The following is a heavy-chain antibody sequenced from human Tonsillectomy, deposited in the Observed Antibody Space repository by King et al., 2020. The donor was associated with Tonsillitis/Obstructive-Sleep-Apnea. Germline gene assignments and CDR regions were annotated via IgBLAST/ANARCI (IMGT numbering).Heavy chain of an antibody. CDR3: TKRFGEVGATPAFDI. Sequence: VQLVESGGGLVKPGGSLRLSCAASGFTFSNAWMSWVRQAPGKGLEWVGRIKRKTDGGTTNYAAPVKGRFTISRDDSKNTLYLQMNSLKTEETAVYYCTKRFGEVGATPAFDIWGQGTMVTVSS. CDR1: GFTFSNAW. V-gene: IGHV3-15*01. CDR2: IKRKTDGGTT. D-gene: IGHD1-26*01. J-gene: IGHJ3*02.